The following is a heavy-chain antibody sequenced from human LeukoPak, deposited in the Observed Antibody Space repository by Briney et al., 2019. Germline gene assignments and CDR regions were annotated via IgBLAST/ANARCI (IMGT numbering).Heavy chain of an antibody. Sequence: ASVKVSCKASGYTFTSYAMNWVRQAPGQGLEWMGWNNTNTGNPTYAQGFTGRFVFSLDTSVSTAYLQISSLKAEDTAVYYCAREPVLEWLLYYYYGMDVWGQGTTVTVSS. V-gene: IGHV7-4-1*02. D-gene: IGHD3-3*01. CDR2: NNTNTGNP. CDR3: AREPVLEWLLYYYYGMDV. J-gene: IGHJ6*02. CDR1: GYTFTSYA.